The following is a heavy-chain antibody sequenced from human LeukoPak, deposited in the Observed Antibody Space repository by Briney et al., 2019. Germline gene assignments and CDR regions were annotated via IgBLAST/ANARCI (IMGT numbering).Heavy chain of an antibody. D-gene: IGHD3-3*01. CDR2: INHSGST. CDR3: ARGSRYGFWSGYHRSPSFDY. J-gene: IGHJ4*02. CDR1: GGSFSGYY. V-gene: IGHV4-34*01. Sequence: KSSETLSLTCAVYGGSFSGYYWSWIRQPPGKGLEWIGEINHSGSTNYNPSLKSRVTISVDTSKNQFSLKLSSVTAADTAVYYCARGSRYGFWSGYHRSPSFDYWGQGTLVTVSS.